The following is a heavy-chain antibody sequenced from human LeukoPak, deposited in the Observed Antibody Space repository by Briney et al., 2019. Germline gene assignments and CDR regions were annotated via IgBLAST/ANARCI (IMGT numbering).Heavy chain of an antibody. CDR3: ARDGAYTAFDI. Sequence: GGSLRLSCAASGFTVSNNYMTWVRQAPGKGLEWVSVIYRGGSTYYADSVKGRFTFSRDNAKNTVYLQMNSLRAEDTAVYYCARDGAYTAFDIWGQGTMVTVSS. CDR1: GFTVSNNY. J-gene: IGHJ3*02. D-gene: IGHD2-21*01. CDR2: IYRGGST. V-gene: IGHV3-53*01.